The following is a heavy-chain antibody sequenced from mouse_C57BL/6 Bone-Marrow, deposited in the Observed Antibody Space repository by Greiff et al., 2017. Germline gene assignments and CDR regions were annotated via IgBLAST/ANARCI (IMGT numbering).Heavy chain of an antibody. CDR3: ASRLLPWYFDV. J-gene: IGHJ1*03. CDR2: ISYDGSN. V-gene: IGHV3-6*01. CDR1: GYSITSGYY. Sequence: EVKLQESGPGLVKPSQSLSLTCSVTGYSITSGYYWNWIRQFPGNKLEWMGYISYDGSNNYNPSLKNRISITRDTSKNQFFLKLNSVTTEDTATYYCASRLLPWYFDVWGTGTTVTVSS. D-gene: IGHD1-1*01.